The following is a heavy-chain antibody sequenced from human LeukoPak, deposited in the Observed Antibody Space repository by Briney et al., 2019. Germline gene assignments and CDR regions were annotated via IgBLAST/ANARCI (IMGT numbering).Heavy chain of an antibody. CDR2: ISSSSSYI. V-gene: IGHV3-21*01. J-gene: IGHJ4*02. CDR1: GFTFCSYS. Sequence: GGSLRLSCAASGFTFCSYSMNWVRQAPGKGLEWVSSISSSSSYIYYADSVKGRFTISRDNAKNSLYLQMNSLRAEDTAVYYCARGDGSFSHTLDYWGQGTLVTVSS. CDR3: ARGDGSFSHTLDY. D-gene: IGHD2-15*01.